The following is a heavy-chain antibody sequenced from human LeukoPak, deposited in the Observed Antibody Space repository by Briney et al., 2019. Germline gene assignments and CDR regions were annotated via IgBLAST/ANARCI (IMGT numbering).Heavy chain of an antibody. CDR3: VYYDSSGYYYGRLRY. D-gene: IGHD3-22*01. V-gene: IGHV3-23*01. Sequence: GSLRLSCAASGFTFSSHAMGWVRQTPGTGLEWVSNLSADGTALYADSVKGRFTVSRDNSKNTLYLQMTGLRAEDTAVYFCVYYDSSGYYYGRLRYWGQGAPVTVSS. J-gene: IGHJ4*02. CDR2: LSADGTA. CDR1: GFTFSSHA.